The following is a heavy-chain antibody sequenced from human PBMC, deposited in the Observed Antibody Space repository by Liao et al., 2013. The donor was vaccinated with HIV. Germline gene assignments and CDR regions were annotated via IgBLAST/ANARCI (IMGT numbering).Heavy chain of an antibody. V-gene: IGHV4-4*07. Sequence: QLQLQESGPGLVKPSETLSLTCSVSGGSISGSYWSWIRQPAGKGLEWIGRIYTSGSTTYNPSLKSRVTMSLDTSKNQFSLRLSSVTAADTAVYYCARVGSVVRGVVNYYYYMDVWGKGTTVTVSS. D-gene: IGHD3-10*01. CDR1: GGSISGSY. CDR2: IYTSGST. J-gene: IGHJ6*03. CDR3: ARVGSVVRGVVNYYYYMDV.